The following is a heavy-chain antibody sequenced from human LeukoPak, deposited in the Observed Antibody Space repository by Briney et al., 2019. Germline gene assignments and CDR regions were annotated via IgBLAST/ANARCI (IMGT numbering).Heavy chain of an antibody. Sequence: PSETLSLTCTVSGYSISSDYYWGWIRQSPGKGLEWIGNIYHSGSSYYNPSLKSRVTMSVATSKNEFSLKLDSMTAADTAVYYCARGGRFGELLWAYWGQGTLVTVSS. J-gene: IGHJ4*02. CDR2: IYHSGSS. D-gene: IGHD3-10*01. CDR1: GYSISSDYY. CDR3: ARGGRFGELLWAY. V-gene: IGHV4-38-2*02.